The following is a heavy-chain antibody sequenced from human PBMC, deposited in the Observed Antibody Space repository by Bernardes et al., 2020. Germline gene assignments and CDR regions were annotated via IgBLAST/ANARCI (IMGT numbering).Heavy chain of an antibody. CDR2: IYWDDDK. V-gene: IGHV2-5*02. CDR3: AHKYYGSGSYYNAVFDI. CDR1: GFSLSTSGVG. J-gene: IGHJ3*02. Sequence: SGPTLVKPTQTLTLTCTFSGFSLSTSGVGVGWIRQPPGKALEWLALIYWDDDKRYSPSLKSRLTITKDTSKNQVVLTMTNMDPVDTATYYCAHKYYGSGSYYNAVFDIWGQGTMVTVSS. D-gene: IGHD3-10*01.